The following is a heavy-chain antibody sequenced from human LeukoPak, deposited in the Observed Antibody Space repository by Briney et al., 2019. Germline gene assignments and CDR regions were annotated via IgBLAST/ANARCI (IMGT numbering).Heavy chain of an antibody. CDR2: ITGRGGNT. D-gene: IGHD6-25*01. Sequence: GGSLRLSCAASGFTFSSFPMSWVRQAPGKGLQWVSGITGRGGNTYYADSVEGRFTISRDNSKNTLSLQMDSLRAEDSAVYYCARDRAAFDSWGQGTLVTVSS. V-gene: IGHV3-23*01. J-gene: IGHJ4*02. CDR3: ARDRAAFDS. CDR1: GFTFSSFP.